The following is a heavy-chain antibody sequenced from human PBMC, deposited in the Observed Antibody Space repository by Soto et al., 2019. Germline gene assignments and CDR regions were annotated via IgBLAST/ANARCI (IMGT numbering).Heavy chain of an antibody. CDR2: MNPDSGNT. J-gene: IGHJ4*02. CDR1: GYTFTSYD. CDR3: ARSVGGSNVNFDY. Sequence: QVQLVQSGAEVRTPGASVKVSCKASGYTFTSYDINWVRQATGQGPEWMGWMNPDSGNTGYVQKFQVRVTMTRNTSISTAYMELSSLRSEDTAVYYCARSVGGSNVNFDYWGQGTLVTVSS. V-gene: IGHV1-8*01. D-gene: IGHD3-10*01.